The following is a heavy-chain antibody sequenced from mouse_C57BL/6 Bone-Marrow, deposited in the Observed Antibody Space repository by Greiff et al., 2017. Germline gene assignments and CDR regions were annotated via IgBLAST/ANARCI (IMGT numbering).Heavy chain of an antibody. D-gene: IGHD1-1*01. Sequence: EVQVVESGGGLVKPGGSLKLSCAASGFTFSDYGMHWVRQAPEKGLEWVAYISNGSSTIYYADTVKGRFTISRDNAKNTLLLQMTSLRSEDTAMYCCARRDYGSNPRWYFDVWGTGTTVTVSS. CDR1: GFTFSDYG. J-gene: IGHJ1*03. CDR2: ISNGSSTI. V-gene: IGHV5-17*01. CDR3: ARRDYGSNPRWYFDV.